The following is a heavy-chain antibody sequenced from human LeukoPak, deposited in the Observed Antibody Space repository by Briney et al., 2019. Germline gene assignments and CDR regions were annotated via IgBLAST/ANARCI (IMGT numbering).Heavy chain of an antibody. V-gene: IGHV4-39*01. J-gene: IGHJ1*01. CDR3: ARRRYYDGSGYLE. Sequence: SEILSLTCSVSGDSVSRSDSYWDWIRQPPGKGLEWIGTIYYSGRTYYSPSLKGRVTMSVDPSNNQFSLNLRSVTAADTAVYYCARRRYYDGSGYLEWGQGTLLSVSS. D-gene: IGHD3-22*01. CDR1: GDSVSRSDSY. CDR2: IYYSGRT.